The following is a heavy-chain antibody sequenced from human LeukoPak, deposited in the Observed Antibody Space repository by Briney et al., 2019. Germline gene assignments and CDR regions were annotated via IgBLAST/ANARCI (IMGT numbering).Heavy chain of an antibody. CDR1: GFSFSTNW. J-gene: IGHJ4*02. CDR3: AKEGNWNLDY. V-gene: IGHV3-7*01. Sequence: GGSLRLSCVASGFSFSTNWMDWVRQVPGKGLEWVANIKRDGSEKNYVDSVKGRFTISRDNARNSLYLEMNSLRAEDTAVYYCAKEGNWNLDYWGQGALVTVSS. D-gene: IGHD1-1*01. CDR2: IKRDGSEK.